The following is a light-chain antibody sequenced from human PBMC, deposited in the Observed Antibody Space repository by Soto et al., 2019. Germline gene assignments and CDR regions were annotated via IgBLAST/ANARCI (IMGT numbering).Light chain of an antibody. CDR3: QQRSNWPLT. CDR2: GAS. Sequence: EIVLTQSPGTLSLSPGERATLSCRASQSVSSSYLAWYQQKPGQAPRLLIYGASSRATGIPDRFSGSGSGTDFTLTISRLEPEDFAVYYCQQRSNWPLTCGPGTKVDIK. V-gene: IGKV3D-20*02. J-gene: IGKJ3*01. CDR1: QSVSSSY.